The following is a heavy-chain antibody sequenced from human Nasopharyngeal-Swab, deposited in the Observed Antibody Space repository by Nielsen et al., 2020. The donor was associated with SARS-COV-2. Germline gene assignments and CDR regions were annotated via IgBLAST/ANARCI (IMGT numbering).Heavy chain of an antibody. CDR2: INHAGST. CDR3: ARYCSSTSCSLGMDV. D-gene: IGHD2-2*01. CDR1: GGSFTTYY. J-gene: IGHJ6*02. V-gene: IGHV4-34*01. Sequence: SETLSLTCAVYGGSFTTYYWNWIRQSPGKGLEWISEINHAGSTNYNPSLKSRVTISVDTSKNQFSLKLSSVTAADTAVYYCARYCSSTSCSLGMDVWGQGTTVTVSS.